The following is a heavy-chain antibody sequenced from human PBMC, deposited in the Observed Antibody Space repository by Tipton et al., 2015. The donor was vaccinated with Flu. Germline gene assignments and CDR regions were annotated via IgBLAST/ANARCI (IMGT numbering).Heavy chain of an antibody. CDR3: ARSKYPPQGGVVDDY. V-gene: IGHV4-39*07. CDR2: IYYSGST. J-gene: IGHJ4*02. Sequence: TLSLTCTVSGGSISSSNYYWGWIRQPPGKGLEWIGSIYYSGSTYYNSSLKSRVTISVDTSKNQFSLKLSSVTAADTAVYYCARSKYPPQGGVVDDYWGQGTLVTVSS. CDR1: GGSISSSNYY. D-gene: IGHD3-3*01.